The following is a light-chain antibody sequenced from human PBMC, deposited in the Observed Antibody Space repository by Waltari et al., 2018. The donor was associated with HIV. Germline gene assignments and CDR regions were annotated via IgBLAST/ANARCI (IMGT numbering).Light chain of an antibody. Sequence: EIVLTQSPGTLSLSPGERDTLSCRASQSVTSSFLSWYQHKPGQAPRLLIYGASSRATGIPDRFSGGGSGTDFTLTISRLEPEDFAVYYCQQYGSSPLTFGGGTKVDIK. V-gene: IGKV3-20*01. CDR1: QSVTSSF. J-gene: IGKJ4*01. CDR3: QQYGSSPLT. CDR2: GAS.